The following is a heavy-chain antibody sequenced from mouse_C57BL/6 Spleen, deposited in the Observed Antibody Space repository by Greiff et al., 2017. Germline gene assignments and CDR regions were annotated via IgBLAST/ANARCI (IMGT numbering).Heavy chain of an antibody. Sequence: QVQLQQSGPELVKPGASVKISCKASGYAFSSSWMNWVKQRPGKGLEWIGRIYPGDGVTNYNGKFKGKATLTADTSSSTAYMQLSSLTSEDSAVYFCARLDGYYDYAMDYWGQGTSVTVSS. CDR2: IYPGDGVT. CDR1: GYAFSSSW. CDR3: ARLDGYYDYAMDY. V-gene: IGHV1-82*01. J-gene: IGHJ4*01. D-gene: IGHD2-3*01.